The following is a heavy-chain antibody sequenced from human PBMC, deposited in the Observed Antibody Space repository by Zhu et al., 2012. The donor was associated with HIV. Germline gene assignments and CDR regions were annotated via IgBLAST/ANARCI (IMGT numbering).Heavy chain of an antibody. V-gene: IGHV3-20*04. CDR3: ARDVSGWNYYYYYYMDV. CDR2: ISWNGGDT. Sequence: EVQLVESGGGVVRPGGSLRLSCAASGFTFDDYGMSWVRQAPGKGLEWVSGISWNGGDTGYADSVKGRFTISRDNAKNSLYLQTNSLRAEDTALYYCARDVSGWNYYYYYYMDVWGKGTTVTVSS. J-gene: IGHJ6*03. CDR1: GFTFDDYG. D-gene: IGHD6-19*01.